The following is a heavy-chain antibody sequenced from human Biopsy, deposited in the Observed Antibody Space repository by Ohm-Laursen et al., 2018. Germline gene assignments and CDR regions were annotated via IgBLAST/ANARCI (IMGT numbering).Heavy chain of an antibody. CDR3: TRSAGYGYDY. D-gene: IGHD5-12*01. CDR2: IKEKSNNDAT. J-gene: IGHJ4*02. CDR1: GFNLSAFA. V-gene: IGHV3-73*01. Sequence: SLRLSCTASGFNLSAFALHWVRQASGRGLEWVGRIKEKSNNDATAYAESMKGRFSIFRDDSKSTSFLQMNSLKIEDTAVYFCTRSAGYGYDYWGQGILVTVSS.